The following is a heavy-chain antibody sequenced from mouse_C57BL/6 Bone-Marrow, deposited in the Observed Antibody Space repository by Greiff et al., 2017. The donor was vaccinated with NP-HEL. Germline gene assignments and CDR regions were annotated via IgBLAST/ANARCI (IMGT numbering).Heavy chain of an antibody. J-gene: IGHJ4*01. CDR1: GFTFSSYA. Sequence: EVKLMESGGGLVKPGGSLKLSCAASGFTFSSYAMSWVRQTPEKRLEWVATISDGGSYTYYPDNVKGRFTISRDNAKNNLYLQMSHLKSEDTAMYYCASGLLFADYWGQGTSVTVSS. V-gene: IGHV5-4*03. CDR2: ISDGGSYT. D-gene: IGHD2-1*01. CDR3: ASGLLFADY.